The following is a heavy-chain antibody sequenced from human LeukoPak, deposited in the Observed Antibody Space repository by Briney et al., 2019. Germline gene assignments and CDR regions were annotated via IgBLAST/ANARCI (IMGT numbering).Heavy chain of an antibody. CDR3: ARLSTAGIWDYYMDV. D-gene: IGHD3-10*01. Sequence: SETLSLTCTVSGGPISSYQWSWIRQPPGKGLEWIGNIYYSGSANYNPSLKSRVIISVDTSKNQFSLKLSSVTAADTAVYYCARLSTAGIWDYYMDVWGKGTTVTVSS. CDR1: GGPISSYQ. J-gene: IGHJ6*03. V-gene: IGHV4-59*01. CDR2: IYYSGSA.